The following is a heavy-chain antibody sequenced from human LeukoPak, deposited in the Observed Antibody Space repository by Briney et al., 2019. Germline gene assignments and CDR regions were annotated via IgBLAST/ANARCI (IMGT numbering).Heavy chain of an antibody. D-gene: IGHD1-14*01. CDR3: ARDDGIRAVDF. J-gene: IGHJ4*02. CDR2: MKQDGSEK. V-gene: IGHV3-7*01. CDR1: GFTFSNYW. Sequence: GGSLRLSCAASGFTFSNYWMSWVRQAPGKGLEWVANMKQDGSEKYYVDSVKGRFTISRDNAKSSLYLQMTSLRAEDTAVYYCARDDGIRAVDFWGQGTLVTVSS.